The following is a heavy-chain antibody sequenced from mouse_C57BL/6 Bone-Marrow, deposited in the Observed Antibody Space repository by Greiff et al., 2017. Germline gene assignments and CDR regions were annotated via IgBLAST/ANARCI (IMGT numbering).Heavy chain of an antibody. V-gene: IGHV1-64*01. J-gene: IGHJ4*01. CDR2: MHPNGGSP. D-gene: IGHD2-4*01. Sequence: QVQLQQPGAELVKPGASVQLSCKASGYTFTNYWMHWVKQRPGQGLEWIGMMHPNGGSPDYNEKFKSEATLSVDKSSRTAYMELSSLTSEDSAVYYCARSYDYDDYTMDYWGQGTSVTVSS. CDR3: ARSYDYDDYTMDY. CDR1: GYTFTNYW.